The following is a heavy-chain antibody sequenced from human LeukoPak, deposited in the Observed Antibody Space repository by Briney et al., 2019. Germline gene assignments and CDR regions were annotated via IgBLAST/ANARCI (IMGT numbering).Heavy chain of an antibody. CDR2: ISSSGSTI. D-gene: IGHD2-2*01. CDR1: GFTFSSYE. J-gene: IGHJ6*03. Sequence: GGSLRLSCAASGFTFSSYEMNWVRQAPGKGLEWVSYISSSGSTIYYADSVKGRFTISRDNAKNSLYLQMNSLRAEDTAVYYCARDSAGVYCSSTSCLRGAYYYYYYMDVWGKGTTVTISS. V-gene: IGHV3-48*03. CDR3: ARDSAGVYCSSTSCLRGAYYYYYYMDV.